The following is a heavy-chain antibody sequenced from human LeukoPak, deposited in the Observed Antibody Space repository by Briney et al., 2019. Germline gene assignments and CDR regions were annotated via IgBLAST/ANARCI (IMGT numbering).Heavy chain of an antibody. CDR1: GYTFTSYY. Sequence: ASVKVSCKASGYTFTSYYMHWVRQAPGQGLEWMGIINPSGGSTSYAQKFQGRVTMTRDTSTSTVYMDLSSLRSEDTAVYYCARLAAAGRYYYGMDVWGQGTTVTVSS. CDR3: ARLAAAGRYYYGMDV. CDR2: INPSGGST. D-gene: IGHD6-13*01. V-gene: IGHV1-46*01. J-gene: IGHJ6*02.